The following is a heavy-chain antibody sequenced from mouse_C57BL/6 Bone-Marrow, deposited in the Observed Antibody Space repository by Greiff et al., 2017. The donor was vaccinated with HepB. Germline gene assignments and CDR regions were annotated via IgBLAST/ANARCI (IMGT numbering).Heavy chain of an antibody. Sequence: EVQLQQSGAELVRPGASVKLSCTASGFNIKDDYMHWVKQRPEQGLEWIGWIDPENGDTEYASKFQGKATITADTSSNTAYLQLSSLTSEDTAVYYCTTFYYYGSSYVRYFDYWGQGTTLTVSS. CDR2: IDPENGDT. J-gene: IGHJ2*01. CDR1: GFNIKDDY. D-gene: IGHD1-1*01. CDR3: TTFYYYGSSYVRYFDY. V-gene: IGHV14-4*01.